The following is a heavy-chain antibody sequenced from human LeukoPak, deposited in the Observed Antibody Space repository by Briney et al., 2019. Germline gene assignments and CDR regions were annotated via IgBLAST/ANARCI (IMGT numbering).Heavy chain of an antibody. Sequence: PGRSLRLSCAASGFTFSSYAMHWVRQAPGKGLEWVAVISYDGSNKYYADSVKGRFTISRDNSKNTLYLQMNSLRAEDTAVYDCARIPLFTIPFDYWGQGTLVTVSS. D-gene: IGHD3-9*01. CDR1: GFTFSSYA. CDR3: ARIPLFTIPFDY. CDR2: ISYDGSNK. V-gene: IGHV3-30-3*01. J-gene: IGHJ4*02.